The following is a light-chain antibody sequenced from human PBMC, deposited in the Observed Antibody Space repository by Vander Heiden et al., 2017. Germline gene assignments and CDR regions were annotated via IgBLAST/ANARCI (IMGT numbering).Light chain of an antibody. V-gene: IGKV3-20*01. J-gene: IGKJ3*01. CDR2: GAS. CDR1: QSVSSAY. CDR3: QQYGSSPFT. Sequence: EIVLTQSPGTLSLSPGERATLSCRASQSVSSAYLVWYRQKPGQAPRLLIYGASSRATGITDRFSGSGSGTDFTLTISRLEPEDFAVYYCQQYGSSPFTFGPGTKLDI.